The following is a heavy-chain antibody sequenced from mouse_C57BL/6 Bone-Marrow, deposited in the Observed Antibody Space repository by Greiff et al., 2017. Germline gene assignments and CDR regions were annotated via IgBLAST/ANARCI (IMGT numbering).Heavy chain of an antibody. Sequence: EVKLMESEGGLVQPGSSMKLSCTASGFTFSDYYMAWVRQVPEKGLEWVANINYDGSSTYYLDSLKSRFIISRDNAKNILYLQMSSLKSEDTATYYCAREIITTVVDTRAMDYWGQGTSVTVSS. CDR2: INYDGSST. D-gene: IGHD1-1*01. CDR1: GFTFSDYY. J-gene: IGHJ4*01. CDR3: AREIITTVVDTRAMDY. V-gene: IGHV5-16*01.